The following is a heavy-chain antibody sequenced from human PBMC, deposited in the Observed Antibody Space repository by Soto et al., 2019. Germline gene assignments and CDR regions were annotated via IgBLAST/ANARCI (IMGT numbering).Heavy chain of an antibody. D-gene: IGHD4-17*01. CDR1: GGTFSSYT. V-gene: IGHV1-69*04. Sequence: GASVKVSCKASGGTFSSYTISWVRQAPGQGLEWMGRIIPILGIANYAQKFQGRVTITADKSTSTAYMELSSLRSEDTAVYYCARDRDYGDYHLYYYYGMDVWGQGTTVTVSS. CDR3: ARDRDYGDYHLYYYYGMDV. J-gene: IGHJ6*02. CDR2: IIPILGIA.